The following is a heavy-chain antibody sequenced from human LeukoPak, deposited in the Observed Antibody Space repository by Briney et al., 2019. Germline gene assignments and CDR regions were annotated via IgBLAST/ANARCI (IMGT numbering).Heavy chain of an antibody. J-gene: IGHJ6*02. CDR1: GFTFDDYA. CDR2: ISGDGGST. Sequence: GGSLRLSCAASGFTFDDYAMHWVRQAPGKGLEWVSLISGDGGSTYYADSVKGRFTISRDNSKNSLYLRMNSLRTEDTALYYCAKDFSSGTYYPYYYYGMDVWGQGTTVTVSS. CDR3: AKDFSSGTYYPYYYYGMDV. V-gene: IGHV3-43*02. D-gene: IGHD3-10*01.